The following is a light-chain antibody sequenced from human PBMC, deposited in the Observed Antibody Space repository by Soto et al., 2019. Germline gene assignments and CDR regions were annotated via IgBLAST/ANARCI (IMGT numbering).Light chain of an antibody. V-gene: IGKV3-15*01. J-gene: IGKJ1*01. CDR3: QQYNNWLLT. CDR2: DAS. CDR1: QSVSMN. Sequence: EIVMTQSPATLSVSPGERATLSCIASQSVSMNVAGYQQKPGQAPRLLIHDASTRATGISVRFSGSGSGTEFNVTINRQQSEDFAVYYCQQYNNWLLTFGQGTKVEI.